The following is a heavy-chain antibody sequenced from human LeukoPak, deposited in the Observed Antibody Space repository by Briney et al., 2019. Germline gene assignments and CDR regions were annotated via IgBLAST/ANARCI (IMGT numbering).Heavy chain of an antibody. CDR2: IYSGGST. J-gene: IGHJ3*02. CDR3: ARVAPYDILTGYEFPAGAFDI. Sequence: GSLRLSCEASGITISDAWMSWVRQAPGKGLEWVSVIYSGGSTYYADSVKGRFTISRDNSKNTLYLQMNSLRAEDTAVYYCARVAPYDILTGYEFPAGAFDIWGQGTMVTVSS. V-gene: IGHV3-66*01. CDR1: GITISDAW. D-gene: IGHD3-9*01.